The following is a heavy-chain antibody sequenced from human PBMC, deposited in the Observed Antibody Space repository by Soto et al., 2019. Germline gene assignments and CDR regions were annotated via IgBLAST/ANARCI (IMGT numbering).Heavy chain of an antibody. J-gene: IGHJ6*02. D-gene: IGHD3-10*01. CDR3: ARDLVRGVHEYYYGLQV. Sequence: GSLRLSCAASGFSFSDYYMYWIRQAPGKGLEWVSYITNSGNPIYSADSVKGRFTISRDNAKNSLYLHMSSLRAEDTAVYYCARDLVRGVHEYYYGLQVWGHGTTVTVSS. CDR2: ITNSGNPI. CDR1: GFSFSDYY. V-gene: IGHV3-11*01.